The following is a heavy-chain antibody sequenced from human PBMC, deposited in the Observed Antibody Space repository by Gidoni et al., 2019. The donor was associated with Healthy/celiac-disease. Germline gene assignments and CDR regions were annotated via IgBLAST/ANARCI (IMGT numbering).Heavy chain of an antibody. D-gene: IGHD2-2*01. V-gene: IGHV4-4*07. CDR3: AREGPSPPIVVVPAAMVPWFDP. J-gene: IGHJ5*02. Sequence: QVQLQESGPGLVKPSETLSLTCTVSGGSISSYYWSWIRQPAGKGLEWIGRIYTSGSTNYNPSLKSRVTMSVDTSKNQFSLKLSSVTAADTAVYYCAREGPSPPIVVVPAAMVPWFDPWGQGTLVTVSS. CDR2: IYTSGST. CDR1: GGSISSYY.